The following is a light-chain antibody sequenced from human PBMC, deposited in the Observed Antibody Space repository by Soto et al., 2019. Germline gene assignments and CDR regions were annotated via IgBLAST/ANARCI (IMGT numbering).Light chain of an antibody. Sequence: DIQMTQSPSSLSASVGDRVTITCRASQTISTYLNWYQQNPGKAPKLLIYAASSLQSGVPSRFSGSGSGTDFTLTISSLQPEDFATYYCQQSSNIPYTFGQVTKLEIK. J-gene: IGKJ2*01. CDR1: QTISTY. CDR2: AAS. V-gene: IGKV1-39*01. CDR3: QQSSNIPYT.